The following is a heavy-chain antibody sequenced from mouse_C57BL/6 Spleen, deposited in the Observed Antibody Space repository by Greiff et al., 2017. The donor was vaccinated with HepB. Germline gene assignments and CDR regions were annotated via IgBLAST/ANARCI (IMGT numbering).Heavy chain of an antibody. D-gene: IGHD1-1*01. V-gene: IGHV5-15*04. Sequence: EVKVEESGGGLVQPGGSLKLSCAASGFTFSDYGMAWVRQAPRKGPEWVAFISNLAYSIYYADTVTGRFTISRENAKNTLYLEMSSLRSEDTAMYYCARGDYGSTPFAYWGQGTLVTVSA. CDR2: ISNLAYSI. J-gene: IGHJ3*01. CDR1: GFTFSDYG. CDR3: ARGDYGSTPFAY.